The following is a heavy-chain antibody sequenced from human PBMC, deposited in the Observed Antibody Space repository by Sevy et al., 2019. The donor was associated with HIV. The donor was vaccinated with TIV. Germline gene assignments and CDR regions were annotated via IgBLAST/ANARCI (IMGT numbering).Heavy chain of an antibody. CDR1: GYSFTSYW. V-gene: IGHV5-51*01. CDR3: ARQGGYEGYLFVDY. CDR2: IYPGHSDT. D-gene: IGHD5-12*01. Sequence: GKSLKISCKGSGYSFTSYWIGWVRQMPGKGLKWMGIIYPGHSDTRYSPSFQGQVTSSADKSISTAYLQWSSLKASDTAMYYCARQGGYEGYLFVDYWGQGTLVTVSS. J-gene: IGHJ4*02.